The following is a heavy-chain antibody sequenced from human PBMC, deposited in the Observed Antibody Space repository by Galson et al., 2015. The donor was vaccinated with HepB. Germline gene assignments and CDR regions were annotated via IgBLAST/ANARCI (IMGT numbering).Heavy chain of an antibody. V-gene: IGHV3-49*03. CDR1: GFSFRDYA. CDR2: IRSKPYGGTT. CDR3: ARDGDTAPPDY. J-gene: IGHJ4*02. D-gene: IGHD5-18*01. Sequence: SLRLSCATSGFSFRDYAMNWFRQAPGKGLEWVGFIRSKPYGGTTQYVASVKGRFTISRDDSKSIAYLQMDSLRVEDTDVYSCARDGDTAPPDYWGQGTLVTVSS.